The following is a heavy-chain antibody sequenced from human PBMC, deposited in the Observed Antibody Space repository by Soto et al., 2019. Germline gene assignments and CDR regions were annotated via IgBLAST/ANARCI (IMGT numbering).Heavy chain of an antibody. CDR3: ARGGSGIITYYYYGMDV. Sequence: PGGSLRLSCAASGFTFSSYSMNWVRQAPGKGLEWVSYISSSSSTIYYADSVKGRFTISRDNAKNSLYLRMNSLRDEDTAVYYCARGGSGIITYYYYGMDVWGQGTTVTVSS. CDR1: GFTFSSYS. J-gene: IGHJ6*02. V-gene: IGHV3-48*02. D-gene: IGHD3-10*01. CDR2: ISSSSSTI.